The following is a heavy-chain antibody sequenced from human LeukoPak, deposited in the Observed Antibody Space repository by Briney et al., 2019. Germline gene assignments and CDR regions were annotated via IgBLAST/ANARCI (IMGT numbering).Heavy chain of an antibody. CDR3: ARVRQVGATTDSNWFDP. D-gene: IGHD1-26*01. Sequence: SETLSLTCTASGGSISSYYWSWIRQPPGKGLEWIGYIYYSGSTNYNPSLKSRVTISVDTSKNQFSLKLSSVTAADTAVYYCARVRQVGATTDSNWFDPWGQGTLVTVSS. CDR1: GGSISSYY. CDR2: IYYSGST. V-gene: IGHV4-59*01. J-gene: IGHJ5*02.